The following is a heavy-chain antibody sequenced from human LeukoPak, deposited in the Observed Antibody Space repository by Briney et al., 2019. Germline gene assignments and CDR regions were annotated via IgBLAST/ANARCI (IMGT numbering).Heavy chain of an antibody. V-gene: IGHV3-33*01. CDR3: ARERTDLDY. Sequence: PGRSLRLSCAASGFTFSSYGMHWVRQAPGKGLEWVAVIWYDGSNKYYADSVKGRFTISRDNAKNSLYLQMNSLRAEDTAVYYCARERTDLDYWGQGTLVTVSS. J-gene: IGHJ4*02. CDR1: GFTFSSYG. CDR2: IWYDGSNK.